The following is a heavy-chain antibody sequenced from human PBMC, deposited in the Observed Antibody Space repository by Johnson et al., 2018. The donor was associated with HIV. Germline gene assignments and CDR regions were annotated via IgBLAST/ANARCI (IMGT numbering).Heavy chain of an antibody. V-gene: IGHV3-33*05. CDR2: IQYDGSSK. D-gene: IGHD2-2*01. CDR1: GFSFSSYG. J-gene: IGHJ3*02. Sequence: HVQLMESGGGVVQPGGSLTLSCAASGFSFSSYGIHWVRQAPGKGLEWVTFIQYDGSSKYSADSVKGRFIISRDISKKTVFLQMNSLRAEDTAVYYCARNGLIPAAKGVAFDIWGQGTTVTVSS. CDR3: ARNGLIPAAKGVAFDI.